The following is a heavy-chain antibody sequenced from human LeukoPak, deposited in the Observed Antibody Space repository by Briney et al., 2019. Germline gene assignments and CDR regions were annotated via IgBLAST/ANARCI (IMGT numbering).Heavy chain of an antibody. D-gene: IGHD4-17*01. CDR1: GGSFSGYY. J-gene: IGHJ6*03. CDR3: ARAGTTVTTLGYYYYMDV. CDR2: INHSGST. V-gene: IGHV4-34*01. Sequence: SETLSLTCAVYGGSFSGYYWSRIRQPPGKGLEWIGEINHSGSTNYNPSLKSRVTISVDTSKNQFSLKLSSVTAADTAVYYCARAGTTVTTLGYYYYMDVWGKGTTVTVSS.